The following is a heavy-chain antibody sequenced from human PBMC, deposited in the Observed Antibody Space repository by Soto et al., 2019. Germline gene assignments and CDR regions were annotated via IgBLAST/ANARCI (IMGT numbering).Heavy chain of an antibody. D-gene: IGHD6-19*01. CDR1: GYSISSGYY. Sequence: SETLSLTCTVSGYSISSGYYWGWIRQPPGKGLEWIGSIYHRGSTYYNPSLKSRVTISVDTSKNQFSLKLSSVTAADTAVYYCARVEVAGTRLRYYYYYGMDVWGQGTTVTVSS. J-gene: IGHJ6*02. V-gene: IGHV4-38-2*02. CDR3: ARVEVAGTRLRYYYYYGMDV. CDR2: IYHRGST.